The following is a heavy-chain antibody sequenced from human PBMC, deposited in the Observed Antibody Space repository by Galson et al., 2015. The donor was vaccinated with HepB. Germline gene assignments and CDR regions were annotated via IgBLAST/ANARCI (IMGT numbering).Heavy chain of an antibody. Sequence: QSGAEVKKPGESLKISCEGSGYKFSMYWIAWVRQMPGRGPEWMGSIYPRASETRYSPTFQGQVTISVDKSITTAYLQLSSLKASDTAMYYCARRQIYGSGAYAMDVWGQGTTVTVSS. J-gene: IGHJ6*02. CDR2: IYPRASET. CDR3: ARRQIYGSGAYAMDV. CDR1: GYKFSMYW. D-gene: IGHD2-15*01. V-gene: IGHV5-51*01.